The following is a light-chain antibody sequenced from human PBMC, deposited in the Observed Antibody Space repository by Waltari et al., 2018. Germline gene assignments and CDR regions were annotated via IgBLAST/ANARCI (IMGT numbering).Light chain of an antibody. CDR3: CSYAGSYTWV. Sequence: QSAQTHPRSVSVSPGQSVTITCTGTSSDVGGYNYVSWYQQHPGKAPKLMIYDVSKRTSGVRDRFSVSKYGNTASLAISGLQAEDEADYYCCSYAGSYTWVFGGGTKLTVL. CDR2: DVS. V-gene: IGLV2-11*01. CDR1: SSDVGGYNY. J-gene: IGLJ3*02.